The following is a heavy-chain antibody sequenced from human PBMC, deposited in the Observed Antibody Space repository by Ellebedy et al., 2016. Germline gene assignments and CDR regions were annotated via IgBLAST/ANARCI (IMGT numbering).Heavy chain of an antibody. CDR2: ISYDGSNK. D-gene: IGHD6-6*01. J-gene: IGHJ6*02. Sequence: GESLKISCAASGFTFSSYAMHWVRQAPGKGLEWVAVISYDGSNKYYADSVKGRFTISRDNSKNTLYLQMNSLRAEDTAVYYCARDRRLAARTTYYGMDVWGQGTTVTVSS. V-gene: IGHV3-30-3*01. CDR3: ARDRRLAARTTYYGMDV. CDR1: GFTFSSYA.